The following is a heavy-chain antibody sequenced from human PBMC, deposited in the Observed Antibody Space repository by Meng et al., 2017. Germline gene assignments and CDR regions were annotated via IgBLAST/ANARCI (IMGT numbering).Heavy chain of an antibody. V-gene: IGHV1-69*06. D-gene: IGHD1-26*01. Sequence: QVQAVQSGAEVKRPGSPVKVSCKASGGTFSSYAISWVRQAPGQGLEWMGGIIPIFGTANYAQKFQGRVTITADKSTSTAYMELSSLRSEDTAVYYCARDGVGATEGYFDYWGQGTLVTVSS. CDR3: ARDGVGATEGYFDY. CDR2: IIPIFGTA. CDR1: GGTFSSYA. J-gene: IGHJ4*02.